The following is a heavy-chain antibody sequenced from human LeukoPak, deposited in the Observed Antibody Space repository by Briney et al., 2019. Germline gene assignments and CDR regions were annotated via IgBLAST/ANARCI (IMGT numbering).Heavy chain of an antibody. V-gene: IGHV1-24*01. D-gene: IGHD3-10*01. J-gene: IGHJ3*02. CDR1: GYTLTELS. CDR3: ATDGYGSGSYYKRNAFDI. Sequence: ASVKVSCKVSGYTLTELSMHWVRQAPGKGLEWMGGFDPEDGETIYAQKFQGRVTMTEDTSTDTAYMELSSLRSEDTAVYYCATDGYGSGSYYKRNAFDIWGQGTMATVSS. CDR2: FDPEDGET.